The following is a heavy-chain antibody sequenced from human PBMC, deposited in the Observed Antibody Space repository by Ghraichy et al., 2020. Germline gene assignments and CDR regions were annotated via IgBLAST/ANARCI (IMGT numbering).Heavy chain of an antibody. V-gene: IGHV4-30-2*01. CDR1: GGSISSGGYS. J-gene: IGHJ5*02. CDR3: ARGRAARPVWFDP. CDR2: IYHSGST. Sequence: SETLSLTCAVSGGSISSGGYSWSWIRQPPGKGLEWIGYIYHSGSTYYNPSLKSRVTISVDRSKNQFSLKLSSVTAAATAVYYCARGRAARPVWFDPWGQGTLVTVSS. D-gene: IGHD6-6*01.